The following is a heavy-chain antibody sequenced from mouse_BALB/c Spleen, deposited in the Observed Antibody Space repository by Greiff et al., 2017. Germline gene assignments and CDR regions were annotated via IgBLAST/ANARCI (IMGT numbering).Heavy chain of an antibody. J-gene: IGHJ3*01. CDR2: ISSGSSTI. CDR3: ASHDGYYGAY. D-gene: IGHD2-3*01. CDR1: GFTFSSFG. Sequence: EVHLVESGGGLVQPGGSRKLSCAASGFTFSSFGMHWVRQAPEKGLEWVAYISSGSSTIYYADTVKGRFTISRDNPKNTLFLQMTSLRSEDTAMYYCASHDGYYGAYWGQGTLVTVSA. V-gene: IGHV5-17*02.